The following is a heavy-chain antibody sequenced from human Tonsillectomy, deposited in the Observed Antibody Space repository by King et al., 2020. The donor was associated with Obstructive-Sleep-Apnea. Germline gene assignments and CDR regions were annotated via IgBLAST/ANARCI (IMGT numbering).Heavy chain of an antibody. Sequence: VQLQESVPGLVKPSETLSLTCTVSGGSVSSYYWSWIRHPPGKGREWIGYLYYSWRTSYSPSLKSRVTIPVDTSKTHFSLKLNSVTAADTAVYYCAREGEETAAAFDIWGQGTMVTVSS. CDR3: AREGEETAAAFDI. CDR1: GGSVSSYY. V-gene: IGHV4-59*02. CDR2: LYYSWRT. J-gene: IGHJ3*02. D-gene: IGHD3-16*01.